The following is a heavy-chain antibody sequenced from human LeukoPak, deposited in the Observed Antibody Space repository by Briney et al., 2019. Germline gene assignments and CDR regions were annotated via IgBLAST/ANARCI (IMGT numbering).Heavy chain of an antibody. D-gene: IGHD1-1*01. CDR3: ARVQLERSGEPFDY. J-gene: IGHJ4*02. CDR1: GYTFSSDG. Sequence: GASVKVSCKASGYTFSSDGISWVRQAPGQGLEWMGWISSYNGNTKYAEKLQCRVTMTTDTSTITAYMELRSLRSDDTAVYYCARVQLERSGEPFDYWGQGTLVTVSS. CDR2: ISSYNGNT. V-gene: IGHV1-18*01.